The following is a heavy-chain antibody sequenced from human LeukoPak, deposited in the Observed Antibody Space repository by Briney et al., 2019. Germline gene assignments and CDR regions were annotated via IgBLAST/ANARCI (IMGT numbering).Heavy chain of an antibody. CDR3: ARGETARRGAFDY. CDR2: IRNDGSNK. V-gene: IGHV3-30*02. D-gene: IGHD6-6*01. J-gene: IGHJ4*02. Sequence: PGGSLRLSCAASGFTFSTYGMHWVRQAPGKGLEWVAFIRNDGSNKYYVDSVKGRFTISRDNSKNTLYLEMNSLRADDTAVYSCARGETARRGAFDYWGQGTLVTVSS. CDR1: GFTFSTYG.